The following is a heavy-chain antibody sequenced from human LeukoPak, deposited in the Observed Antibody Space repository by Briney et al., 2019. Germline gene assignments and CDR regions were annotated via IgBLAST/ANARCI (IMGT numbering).Heavy chain of an antibody. D-gene: IGHD2-2*01. J-gene: IGHJ4*02. Sequence: SVKVSCKASGGTFSSYAISWVRQAPGQGLEWMGGIIPIFGTANYAQKFQGRVTITTDESTSTAYMEPSSLRSEDTAVYYCATPRLGYCSSTSCYHFDYWGQGTLVTVSS. V-gene: IGHV1-69*05. CDR3: ATPRLGYCSSTSCYHFDY. CDR2: IIPIFGTA. CDR1: GGTFSSYA.